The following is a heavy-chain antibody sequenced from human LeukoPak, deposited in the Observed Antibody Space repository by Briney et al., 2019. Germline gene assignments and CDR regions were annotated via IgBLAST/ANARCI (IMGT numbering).Heavy chain of an antibody. Sequence: GGSLRLSCAASGFTFSSYSMNWVRKAPGKGLGWVSYISSSSSTIYYADSVKGRFTISRDNAKNSLYLQMNSLRAEDTAVYYCARDSIFFPMDVWGQGTTVTVSS. J-gene: IGHJ6*02. CDR1: GFTFSSYS. CDR3: ARDSIFFPMDV. CDR2: ISSSSSTI. D-gene: IGHD3-9*01. V-gene: IGHV3-48*01.